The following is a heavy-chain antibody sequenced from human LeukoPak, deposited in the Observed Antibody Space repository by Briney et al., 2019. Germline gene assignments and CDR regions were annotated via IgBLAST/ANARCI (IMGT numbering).Heavy chain of an antibody. J-gene: IGHJ4*02. CDR1: GFSFSNAW. Sequence: GGSLRLSCAASGFSFSNAWLSWVRQAPGKGLEWVGRIKSKTDGGATDYAAPVKDRFIVSRDDSKDTLYLQMNSLRAEDTAIYYCVKDRSDNSSWYLGDYWGQGTLVAVSS. D-gene: IGHD6-13*01. V-gene: IGHV3-15*01. CDR3: VKDRSDNSSWYLGDY. CDR2: IKSKTDGGAT.